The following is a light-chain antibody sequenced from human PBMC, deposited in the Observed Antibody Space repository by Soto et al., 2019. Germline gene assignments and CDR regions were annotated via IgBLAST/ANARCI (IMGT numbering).Light chain of an antibody. CDR2: TAS. Sequence: DIQMTQSPSTLSASVGERVTITCRASQVISSYLAWYQQKPGKAPKLLISTASTFQSGVSARFSGSGSGTEFTLKISSLQPEDFATYYCQQLNNYPRTFGQGTKVEI. V-gene: IGKV1-9*01. J-gene: IGKJ1*01. CDR3: QQLNNYPRT. CDR1: QVISSY.